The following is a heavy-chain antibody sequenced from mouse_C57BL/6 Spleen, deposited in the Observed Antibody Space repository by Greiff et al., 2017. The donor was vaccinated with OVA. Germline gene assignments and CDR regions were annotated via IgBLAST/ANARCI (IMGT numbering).Heavy chain of an antibody. J-gene: IGHJ1*03. CDR1: GFTFSDYY. CDR3: ARDGSSSYWYFDV. D-gene: IGHD1-1*01. CDR2: INYDGSST. V-gene: IGHV5-16*01. Sequence: EVQLQESEGGLVQPGSSMKLSCTASGFTFSDYYMAWVRQVPEKGLEWVANINYDGSSTYYLDSLKSRFIISRDNAKNILYLQMSSLKSEDTATYYCARDGSSSYWYFDVWGTGTTVTVSS.